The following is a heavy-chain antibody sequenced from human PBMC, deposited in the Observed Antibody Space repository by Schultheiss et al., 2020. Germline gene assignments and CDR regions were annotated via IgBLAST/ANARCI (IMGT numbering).Heavy chain of an antibody. CDR1: GFTFSSYS. CDR2: ISSSSSYI. Sequence: GGSLRLSCAASGFTFSSYSMNWVRQAPGKGLEWVSSISSSSSYIYYADSVKGRFTISRDNVKNSLFLHMNSLRAEDTAVYYCARAPASSWYDYWGQGVLVTVSS. V-gene: IGHV3-21*04. J-gene: IGHJ4*02. D-gene: IGHD6-13*01. CDR3: ARAPASSWYDY.